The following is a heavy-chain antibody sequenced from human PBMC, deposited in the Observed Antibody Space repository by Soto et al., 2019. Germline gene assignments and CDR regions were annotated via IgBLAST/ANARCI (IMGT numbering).Heavy chain of an antibody. CDR1: GFTFSDYY. Sequence: GGSLRLSCAASGFTFSDYYMSWIRQAPGKGLEWISYISAGGGSTIYYADSVKGRFTISRDNARNSLYLRMNSLRGEDTAVYYCARQRGYYDSSGLDYWGQGALVTVS. CDR2: ISAGGGSTI. V-gene: IGHV3-11*01. J-gene: IGHJ4*02. D-gene: IGHD3-22*01. CDR3: ARQRGYYDSSGLDY.